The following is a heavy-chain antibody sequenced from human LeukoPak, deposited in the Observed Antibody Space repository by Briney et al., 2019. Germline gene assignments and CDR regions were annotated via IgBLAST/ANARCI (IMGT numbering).Heavy chain of an antibody. D-gene: IGHD6-13*01. CDR3: VRYWWGIEAAGDY. Sequence: GGSLRLSCAASGFTFSRYQMTWGRQAPGEGLEWVAKIEQDGRTKYYVDSVEGRFTISRDNAKNSLYLEMNSLRVEDTAVYFCVRYWWGIEAAGDYWSQGTLVTVSS. V-gene: IGHV3-7*01. J-gene: IGHJ4*02. CDR1: GFTFSRYQ. CDR2: IEQDGRTK.